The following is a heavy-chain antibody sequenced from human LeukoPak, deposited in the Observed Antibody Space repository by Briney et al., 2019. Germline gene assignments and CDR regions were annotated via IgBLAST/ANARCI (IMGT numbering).Heavy chain of an antibody. Sequence: SVKVSCKASGYTFTGYYMHWVRQAPGQGLEWMGWINPNSGGTNYAQKFQGRVTMTRDTSISTAYMELSRLRSDDTAVYYCARVGRAYGPRSKNPFFDYWGQGTLVNVSS. CDR2: INPNSGGT. J-gene: IGHJ4*02. CDR3: ARVGRAYGPRSKNPFFDY. CDR1: GYTFTGYY. V-gene: IGHV1-2*02. D-gene: IGHD3-10*01.